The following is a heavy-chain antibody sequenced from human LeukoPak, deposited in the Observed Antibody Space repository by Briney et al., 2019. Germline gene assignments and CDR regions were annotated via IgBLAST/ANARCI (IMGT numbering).Heavy chain of an antibody. V-gene: IGHV4-34*01. Sequence: SETLSLTCAVYGGSFSGYYWSWIRQPPGQGLERIGEINHSGSTYYNPSPTSRATISVDTSKNQSSLKLSSVTAADTAVYYCARPISWARGAFDIWGQGTMVTVSS. CDR3: ARPISWARGAFDI. D-gene: IGHD1-26*01. J-gene: IGHJ3*02. CDR1: GGSFSGYY. CDR2: INHSGST.